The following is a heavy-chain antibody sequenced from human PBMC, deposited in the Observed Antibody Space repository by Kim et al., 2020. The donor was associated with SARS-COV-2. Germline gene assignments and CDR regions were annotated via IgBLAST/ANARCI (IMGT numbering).Heavy chain of an antibody. D-gene: IGHD6-19*01. CDR3: AKGSGAVAGTMV. J-gene: IGHJ4*02. Sequence: GGSLRLSCSASGFTFSTYPMIWVRQAPGKGLEWVLGLSGSGASTFYADSVRGRFTISRDNSKNTLFLQMNSLRAEDTAFYYCAKGSGAVAGTMVWGQGTLVTVSS. CDR2: LSGSGAST. V-gene: IGHV3-23*01. CDR1: GFTFSTYP.